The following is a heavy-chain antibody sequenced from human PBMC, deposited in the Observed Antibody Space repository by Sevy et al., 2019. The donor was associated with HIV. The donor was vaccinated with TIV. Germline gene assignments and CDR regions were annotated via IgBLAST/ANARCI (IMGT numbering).Heavy chain of an antibody. D-gene: IGHD4-17*01. Sequence: SETLSLSCAVYGGSFSGYYWSWIRQPPGKGLEWIGEINNSGSTNYNPSLKGRVTISVDTSKNQFSLKLSSVTAADTAVYYCARVRTTTVTKKRYYYGMDVWGQGTTVTVSS. CDR1: GGSFSGYY. V-gene: IGHV4-34*01. J-gene: IGHJ6*02. CDR2: INNSGST. CDR3: ARVRTTTVTKKRYYYGMDV.